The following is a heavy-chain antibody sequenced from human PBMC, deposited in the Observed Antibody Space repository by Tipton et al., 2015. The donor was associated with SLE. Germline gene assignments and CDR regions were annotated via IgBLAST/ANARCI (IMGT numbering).Heavy chain of an antibody. CDR1: GFTFSSYS. CDR3: ARTSSNSGIAAAGGLPGAFDY. J-gene: IGHJ4*02. V-gene: IGHV3-21*01. Sequence: SLRLSCAASGFTFSSYSMNWVRQAPGKGLEWVSSISSSSSYIYYADSVKGRFTISRDNAKNSLYLQMNSLRAEDTAVYYCARTSSNSGIAAAGGLPGAFDYWGQGTLVTVSS. CDR2: ISSSSSYI. D-gene: IGHD6-13*01.